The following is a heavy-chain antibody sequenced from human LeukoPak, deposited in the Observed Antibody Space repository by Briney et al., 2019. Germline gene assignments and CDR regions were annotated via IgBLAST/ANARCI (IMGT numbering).Heavy chain of an antibody. CDR1: GFTFDDYA. CDR3: ARVTYSGTYLWDY. CDR2: ISWNSGSI. D-gene: IGHD1-26*01. V-gene: IGHV3-9*01. J-gene: IGHJ4*02. Sequence: PGRSLRLSCAASGFTFDDYAMHWDRQAPGKGLEWVSGISWNSGSIGYADSVKGRFTISRDNAKNSLYLQMNSLGAEDTALYYCARVTYSGTYLWDYWGQGTLDTVSS.